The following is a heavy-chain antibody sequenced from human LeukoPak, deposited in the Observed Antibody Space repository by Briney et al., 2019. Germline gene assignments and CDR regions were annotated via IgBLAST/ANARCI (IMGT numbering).Heavy chain of an antibody. D-gene: IGHD5-12*01. CDR1: GGSISSSSYY. J-gene: IGHJ4*02. CDR3: ARDPYGGYETLFDY. Sequence: SETLSLTCTVSGGSISSSSYYWGWIRQPPGKGLEWIGSIYYSGSTYYNPSLKSRVTISVDTSKNQFSLKLSSVTAADTAVYYCARDPYGGYETLFDYWGQGTLVTVSS. V-gene: IGHV4-39*07. CDR2: IYYSGST.